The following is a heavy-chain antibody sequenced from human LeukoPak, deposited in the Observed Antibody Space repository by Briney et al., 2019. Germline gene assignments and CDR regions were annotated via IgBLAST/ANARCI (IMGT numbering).Heavy chain of an antibody. Sequence: SETLSLTCTVSGGSISSYYWSWIRQPPGKGLEWIGYIYYSGSTNYNPSLKSRVTISVDTSKNQFSLKLSSVTAADTAVYYCAREDIVVVPAARLVSWSDPWGQGTLVTVSS. J-gene: IGHJ5*02. D-gene: IGHD2-2*01. V-gene: IGHV4-59*01. CDR2: IYYSGST. CDR3: AREDIVVVPAARLVSWSDP. CDR1: GGSISSYY.